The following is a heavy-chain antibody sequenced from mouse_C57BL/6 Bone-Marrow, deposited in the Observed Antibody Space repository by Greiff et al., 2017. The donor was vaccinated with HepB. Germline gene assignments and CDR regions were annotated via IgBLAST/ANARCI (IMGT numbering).Heavy chain of an antibody. J-gene: IGHJ1*03. D-gene: IGHD1-1*01. CDR2: IYPRSGNT. CDR1: GYTFTSYG. Sequence: QVQLQQSGAELARPGASVKLSCKASGYTFTSYGISWVKQRTGQGLEWIGEIYPRSGNTYYNEKFKGKATLTADKSSSTAYMELRSLTSEDSAVYFCAREGTVVAHWYFDVWGTGTTVTVSS. V-gene: IGHV1-81*01. CDR3: AREGTVVAHWYFDV.